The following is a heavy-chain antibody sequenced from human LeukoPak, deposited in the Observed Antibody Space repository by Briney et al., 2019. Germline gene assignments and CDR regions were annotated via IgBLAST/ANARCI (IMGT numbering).Heavy chain of an antibody. CDR2: ITPIFGIP. CDR1: GGTFSRYA. D-gene: IGHD5-24*01. V-gene: IGHV1-69*13. CDR3: ARRDGYNFLDAFDI. J-gene: IGHJ3*02. Sequence: ASVKVSCKASGGTFSRYAISWVRQAPGQGLEWMGGITPIFGIPNYAQKFQGRVTITADESTSTAYMELSSLRSEDTAVYYCARRDGYNFLDAFDIWGQGTMVTVSS.